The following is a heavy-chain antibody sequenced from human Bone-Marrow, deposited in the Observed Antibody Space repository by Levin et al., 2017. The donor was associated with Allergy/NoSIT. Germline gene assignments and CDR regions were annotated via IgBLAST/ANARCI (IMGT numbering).Heavy chain of an antibody. CDR3: ANHGRYCSSASCG. Sequence: GESLKISCAASGFTFSSYVMSWVRQAPGKGLEWVSGIGESGTTTYYADSVKGRFTISRDSSKNILYLQMNSLRDEDTAVYYCANHGRYCSSASCGWGQGTLVTVSS. J-gene: IGHJ4*02. CDR1: GFTFSSYV. V-gene: IGHV3-23*01. CDR2: IGESGTTT. D-gene: IGHD2-2*01.